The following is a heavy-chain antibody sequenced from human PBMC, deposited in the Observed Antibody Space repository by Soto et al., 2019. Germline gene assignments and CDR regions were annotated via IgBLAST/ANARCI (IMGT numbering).Heavy chain of an antibody. CDR2: ISGSGEST. J-gene: IGHJ5*02. CDR3: AKDPSYYDFWSGPGGWFGP. V-gene: IGHV3-23*01. D-gene: IGHD3-3*01. CDR1: GFAFSSWA. Sequence: GASLRLSCAASGFAFSSWAMSWVRQAPGKGLEWVSSISGSGESTYYAVSVKGRFTISRDSSKRTLYLQLNNLRAEDTALYYCAKDPSYYDFWSGPGGWFGPWGQGTLVTVSS.